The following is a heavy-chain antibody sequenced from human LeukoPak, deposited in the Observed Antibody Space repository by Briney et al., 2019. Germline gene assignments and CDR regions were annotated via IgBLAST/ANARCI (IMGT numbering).Heavy chain of an antibody. CDR2: ISGSGAGT. CDR1: GFTFDNYG. D-gene: IGHD2-8*01. J-gene: IGHJ4*02. V-gene: IGHV3-23*01. CDR3: AKMVREFYTISYYFDY. Sequence: GGSLRLSCTASGFTFDNYGMNWVRQAPGKGLEWVSGISGSGAGTYYAVSVKGRFTISRDNSKNTLYLQMNSLRAEDTAVYYCAKMVREFYTISYYFDYWGQGALVTVSS.